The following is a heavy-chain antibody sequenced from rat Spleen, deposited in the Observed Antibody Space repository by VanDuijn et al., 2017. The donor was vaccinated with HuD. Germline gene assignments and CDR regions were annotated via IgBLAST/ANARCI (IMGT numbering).Heavy chain of an antibody. D-gene: IGHD1-11*01. CDR2: IWGDGST. V-gene: IGHV2-1*01. Sequence: QVQLKESGPGLVQPSQTLSLTCSVSGFSLISNSVHWIRQPPGKGLEWMGGIWGDGSTDYNSVVKSRLSISRDSSKSQVFLKVHNLQTEDQAIYFCPRSYGGYTQHWFAYWGKGTLVPVSS. CDR1: GFSLISNS. CDR3: PRSYGGYTQHWFAY. J-gene: IGHJ3*01.